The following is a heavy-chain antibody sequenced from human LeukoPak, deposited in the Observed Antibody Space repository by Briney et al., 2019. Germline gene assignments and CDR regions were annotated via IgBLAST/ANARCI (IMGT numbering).Heavy chain of an antibody. Sequence: GGSLRLSCAASGFTFSSYAMSWVRQAPGKGLEWVSAISGSGGSTYYADSVKGRFTISRDNSKNALYLQMNSLRAEDTAVYYCAKDPLWFGELCFDYWGKGTLVTVSS. CDR1: GFTFSSYA. D-gene: IGHD3-10*01. CDR2: ISGSGGST. V-gene: IGHV3-23*01. J-gene: IGHJ4*02. CDR3: AKDPLWFGELCFDY.